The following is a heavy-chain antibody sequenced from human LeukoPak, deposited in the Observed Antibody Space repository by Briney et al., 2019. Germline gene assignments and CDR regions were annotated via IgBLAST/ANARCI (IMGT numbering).Heavy chain of an antibody. CDR1: VGTFSSYA. J-gene: IGHJ4*02. CDR2: IIPIFGTA. V-gene: IGHV1-69*06. D-gene: IGHD3-3*01. CDR3: ARDQPYTYYDFWSGYTDY. Sequence: GSSVKVSCKASVGTFSSYAISWVRQAPGQGLEWMGGIIPIFGTANYAQKFQGRVTITADKSTSTAYMELSSLRSEDTAVYYCARDQPYTYYDFWSGYTDYWGQGTLVTVSS.